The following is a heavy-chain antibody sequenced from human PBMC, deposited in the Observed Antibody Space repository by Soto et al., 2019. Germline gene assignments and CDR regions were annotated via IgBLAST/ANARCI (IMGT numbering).Heavy chain of an antibody. Sequence: GESLKISCKGSGYSFTSYWISWVRQMPGKGLEWMGRIDPSDSYTNYSPSFQGHVTISADKSISTAYLQWSSLKASDTAMYYCARAHRAAAGTSHYYGMDVWGQGTTVTVSS. J-gene: IGHJ6*02. D-gene: IGHD6-25*01. CDR3: ARAHRAAAGTSHYYGMDV. V-gene: IGHV5-10-1*01. CDR2: IDPSDSYT. CDR1: GYSFTSYW.